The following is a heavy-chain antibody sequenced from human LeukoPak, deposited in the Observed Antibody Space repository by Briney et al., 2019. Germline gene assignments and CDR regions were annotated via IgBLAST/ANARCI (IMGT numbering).Heavy chain of an antibody. CDR1: GGSISSYY. CDR3: ASYSGYGLYFDY. CDR2: IYYSGST. V-gene: IGHV4-59*01. D-gene: IGHD5-12*01. Sequence: RASETLSLTCTVSGGSISSYYWSWIRQPPGKGLEWIGYIYYSGSTNYNPSLKSRVTISVDTSKNQFSLKLSCVTAADTAVYYCASYSGYGLYFDYWGQGTLVTVSS. J-gene: IGHJ4*02.